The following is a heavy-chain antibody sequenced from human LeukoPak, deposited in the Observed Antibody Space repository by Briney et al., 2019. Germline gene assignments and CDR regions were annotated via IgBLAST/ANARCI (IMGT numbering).Heavy chain of an antibody. Sequence: GGSLRLSCAASGFTFSSYGMHWVRQAPGKGLEWVAVIWYDGSNKYYADSVKGRFTISRDNSKNTLYLQMNSLRAEDTAMYYCARKGIAAAGSEDFDYWGQGTLVTVSS. J-gene: IGHJ4*02. CDR1: GFTFSSYG. D-gene: IGHD6-13*01. CDR2: IWYDGSNK. CDR3: ARKGIAAAGSEDFDY. V-gene: IGHV3-33*01.